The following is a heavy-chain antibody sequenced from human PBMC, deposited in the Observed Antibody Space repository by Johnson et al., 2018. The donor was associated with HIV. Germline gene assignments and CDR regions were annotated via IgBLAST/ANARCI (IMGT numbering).Heavy chain of an antibody. J-gene: IGHJ3*02. D-gene: IGHD2-15*01. V-gene: IGHV3-48*01. CDR2: ISSRGSTI. CDR3: ARSKDCSVGTCPDAFDI. CDR1: GFTFSSYW. Sequence: AQLVESGGGLVRPGGSLRLSCAVSGFTFSSYWMSWIRQAPGKGLEWVSYISSRGSTIYYADSVKGRFTISRDNSKNTLYVQMNSLRSEDTAVYYCARSKDCSVGTCPDAFDIWGQGTLVMVSS.